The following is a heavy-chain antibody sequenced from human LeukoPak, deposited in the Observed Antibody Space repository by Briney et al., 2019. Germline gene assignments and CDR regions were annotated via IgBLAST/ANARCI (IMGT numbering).Heavy chain of an antibody. D-gene: IGHD2-2*01. CDR1: GYAFIDYA. CDR2: INTNTGNP. J-gene: IGHJ5*02. CDR3: ARDPGDDFVVPGDP. V-gene: IGHV7-4-1*02. Sequence: ASVKVSCKASGYAFIDYAINWVRQAPGQGLEWMGWINTNTGNPTYAQGFTGRFVFSLDTSVSTTYLQISSLKAEDTAVYYCARDPGDDFVVPGDPWGQGTLVTVYS.